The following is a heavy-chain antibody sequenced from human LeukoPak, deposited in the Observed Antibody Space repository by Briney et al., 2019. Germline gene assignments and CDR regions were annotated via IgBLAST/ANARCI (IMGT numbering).Heavy chain of an antibody. CDR1: GGSISSSTYS. CDR2: VYYSGST. V-gene: IGHV4-39*07. D-gene: IGHD3-10*01. CDR3: ARGSPLWTHYYYYYMDA. Sequence: SETLSLTCTVSGGSISSSTYSWGWIRQPPGKGLEWIGSVYYSGSTYYNPSLKSRVTISVDTPKNQFSLKLSSVTAADTAVYYCARGSPLWTHYYYYYMDAWGKGTTVTVSS. J-gene: IGHJ6*03.